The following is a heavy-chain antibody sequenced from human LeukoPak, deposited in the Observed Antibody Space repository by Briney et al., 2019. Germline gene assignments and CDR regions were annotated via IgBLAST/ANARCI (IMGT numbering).Heavy chain of an antibody. Sequence: GGSLRLSCKASGFTFRGYSMNWIRQAPGKGLEWVSSFGTRSTSVYHAGSVKGRFAISRDNAKNSLYLQMNSLRAEDTALYYCAREVSEGFDFWGQGTLVTVSS. V-gene: IGHV3-21*01. CDR1: GFTFRGYS. D-gene: IGHD3-22*01. CDR3: AREVSEGFDF. CDR2: FGTRSTSV. J-gene: IGHJ4*02.